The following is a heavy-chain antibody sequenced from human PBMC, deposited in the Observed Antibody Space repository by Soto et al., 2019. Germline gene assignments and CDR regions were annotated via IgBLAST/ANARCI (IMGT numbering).Heavy chain of an antibody. CDR1: GFSFSSCA. V-gene: IGHV3-30-3*01. D-gene: IGHD6-19*01. Sequence: QVQLVESGGGVVQPGRSLRLSCAASGFSFSSCAMHWVRQAPGKGLEWVAVVSHDGSNKYYADSEKSRVTISRDNSINTVYLQMNSLRAEDTAVYYCARVSIAVAGIAYYFDYWGQGTLVTVSS. CDR2: VSHDGSNK. J-gene: IGHJ4*02. CDR3: ARVSIAVAGIAYYFDY.